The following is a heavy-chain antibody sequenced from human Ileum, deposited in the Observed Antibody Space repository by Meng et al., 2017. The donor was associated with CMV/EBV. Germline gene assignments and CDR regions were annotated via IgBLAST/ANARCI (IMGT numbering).Heavy chain of an antibody. CDR2: INHSRST. Sequence: SETLSPTCAVYGGSFSGYYWSWIRQPPGKALEWIGEINHSRSTNYNPSLKSRVTISVDTSKNQFSLKLSSVTAADTAVYYCARGLGGSYYGALAYWGQGTLVTVSS. CDR3: ARGLGGSYYGALAY. CDR1: GGSFSGYY. D-gene: IGHD1-26*01. V-gene: IGHV4-34*01. J-gene: IGHJ4*02.